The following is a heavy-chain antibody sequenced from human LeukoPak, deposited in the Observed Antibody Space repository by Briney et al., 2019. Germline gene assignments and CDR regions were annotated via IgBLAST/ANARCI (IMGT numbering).Heavy chain of an antibody. V-gene: IGHV3-11*01. J-gene: IGHJ4*02. CDR2: ISSSGSTT. Sequence: GGSLRLSCAASGFTFSDYHMTWIRQPPGKGLQWVSYISSSGSTTYYADSVKGRFTISRDNAGNSLYLQMNSLRAEDTALYYCAREKAGPADYWGQGTLATVSS. D-gene: IGHD1-14*01. CDR1: GFTFSDYH. CDR3: AREKAGPADY.